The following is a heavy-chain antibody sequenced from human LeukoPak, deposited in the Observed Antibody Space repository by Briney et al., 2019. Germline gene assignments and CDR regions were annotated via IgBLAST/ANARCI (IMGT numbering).Heavy chain of an antibody. CDR2: INHSGST. CDR3: ARRLGDTAISDY. D-gene: IGHD5-18*01. V-gene: IGHV4-34*01. J-gene: IGHJ4*02. CDR1: GGSFSGYY. Sequence: SETLSLTCAVYGGSFSGYYWSWIRQPPGKGLEWIGEINHSGSTNYNPSLKSRVTISVGTSKNQFSLKLSSVTAADTAVYYCARRLGDTAISDYWGQGTLVTVSS.